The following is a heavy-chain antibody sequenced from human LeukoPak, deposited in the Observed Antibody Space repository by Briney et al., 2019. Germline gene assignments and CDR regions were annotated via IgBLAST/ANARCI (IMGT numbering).Heavy chain of an antibody. Sequence: GGSLRLSCAASGFTFSNYAMHWVRQAPGKGLEWVAVISYDGSNKYYADSVKGRFTISRDNSKNTLYLQMNSLRAEDMAVYYCAREGLRGYYYDSSGYYFDYWGQGTLVTVSS. CDR1: GFTFSNYA. J-gene: IGHJ4*02. D-gene: IGHD3-22*01. CDR2: ISYDGSNK. V-gene: IGHV3-30*04. CDR3: AREGLRGYYYDSSGYYFDY.